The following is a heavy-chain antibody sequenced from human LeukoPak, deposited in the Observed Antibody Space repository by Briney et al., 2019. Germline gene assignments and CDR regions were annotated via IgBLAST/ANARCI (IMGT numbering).Heavy chain of an antibody. J-gene: IGHJ4*02. CDR3: AKDILYSNHSPYYFDY. D-gene: IGHD4-11*01. Sequence: GGPLRLSCAASGFTFSSYSMNWVRQAPGKGLEWVSSISSSSSYIYYADSVKGRFTISRDNAKNSLYLQMNSLRAEDTAVYYCAKDILYSNHSPYYFDYWGQGTLVTVSS. V-gene: IGHV3-21*01. CDR1: GFTFSSYS. CDR2: ISSSSSYI.